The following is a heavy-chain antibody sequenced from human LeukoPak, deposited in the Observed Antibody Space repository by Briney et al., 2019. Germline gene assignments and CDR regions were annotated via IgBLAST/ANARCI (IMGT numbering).Heavy chain of an antibody. CDR3: ARVHYNTAMVDIDY. CDR2: ISSSGSTI. D-gene: IGHD5-18*01. J-gene: IGHJ4*02. Sequence: GGSLRLSCAASGFTFSSYEMNWVRQAPGKGLEWVSYISSSGSTIYSADSVKGRFTISRDNGKNSLYLQMNSLRAEDTAVYYCARVHYNTAMVDIDYWGQGTLVTVSS. V-gene: IGHV3-48*03. CDR1: GFTFSSYE.